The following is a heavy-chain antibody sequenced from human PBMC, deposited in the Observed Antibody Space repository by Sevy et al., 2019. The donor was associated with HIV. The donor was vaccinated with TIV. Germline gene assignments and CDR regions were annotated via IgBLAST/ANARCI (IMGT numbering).Heavy chain of an antibody. D-gene: IGHD2-15*01. V-gene: IGHV1-24*01. CDR1: GYTLTELS. CDR2: FDPEDGET. J-gene: IGHJ4*02. Sequence: ASVKVSCKVSGYTLTELSMHWVRQAPGKGLEWMGGFDPEDGETIYAQKFQGRVTMTEDTSTDTAYMELSSLRSEDTAVYYCATDAKYCSGGSCYGYWGQGTLVTVSP. CDR3: ATDAKYCSGGSCYGY.